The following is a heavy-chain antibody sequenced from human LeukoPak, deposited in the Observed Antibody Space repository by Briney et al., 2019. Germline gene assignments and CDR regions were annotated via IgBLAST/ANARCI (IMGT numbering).Heavy chain of an antibody. CDR2: IYYSGST. D-gene: IGHD3-22*01. CDR1: GGSISSGDYY. CDR3: ARSDSSGYYPDY. J-gene: IGHJ4*02. Sequence: SQTLSPTCTVSGGSISSGDYYWSWIRQPPGKGLEWIGYIYYSGSTYYNPSLKSRVTISVDTSKNQFSLKLSSVTAADTAVYYCARSDSSGYYPDYWGQGTLVTVSS. V-gene: IGHV4-30-4*01.